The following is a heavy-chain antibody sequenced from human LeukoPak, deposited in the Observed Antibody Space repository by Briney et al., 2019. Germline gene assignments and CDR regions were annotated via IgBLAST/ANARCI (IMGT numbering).Heavy chain of an antibody. D-gene: IGHD2-8*02. V-gene: IGHV3-48*03. Sequence: GGSLRLSCVASGFTFSRCEMNWVRQAPGKGLEWVSYISSSGHTIYYADSVKGRFTISRDNAKNSLFLQMNSLRAEDTAVYYCARRDSTGHWGQGTLVTVSS. CDR3: ARRDSTGH. J-gene: IGHJ4*02. CDR1: GFTFSRCE. CDR2: ISSSGHTI.